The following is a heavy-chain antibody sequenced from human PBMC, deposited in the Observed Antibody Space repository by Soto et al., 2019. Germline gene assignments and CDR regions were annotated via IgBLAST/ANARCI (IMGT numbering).Heavy chain of an antibody. Sequence: LSVTCTVSGDSISTFYWGWMRQSPGKELEWIGYVYYTGSTNYNPSLKSRATISVDRSKNQFSLKLTSANAADTAVYYCARGRTVRNYADDSSDYFYFFDYWGQGTQVTVSS. D-gene: IGHD3-22*01. J-gene: IGHJ4*02. CDR1: GDSISTFY. V-gene: IGHV4-59*01. CDR2: VYYTGST. CDR3: ARGRTVRNYADDSSDYFYFFDY.